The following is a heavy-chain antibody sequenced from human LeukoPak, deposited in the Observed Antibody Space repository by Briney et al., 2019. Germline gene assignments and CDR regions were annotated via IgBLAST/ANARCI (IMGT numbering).Heavy chain of an antibody. CDR1: GGTFSSYA. J-gene: IGHJ3*02. V-gene: IGHV1-69*05. D-gene: IGHD2-2*01. CDR2: IIPIFGTA. Sequence: LVKVSCKASGGTFSSYAISWVRQAPGQGLEWMGGIIPIFGTANYAQKFQGRVTITTDESTSAAYMELSSLRSDDTAVYYCARDPYCSSTSCPEHAFDIWGQGTMVTVSS. CDR3: ARDPYCSSTSCPEHAFDI.